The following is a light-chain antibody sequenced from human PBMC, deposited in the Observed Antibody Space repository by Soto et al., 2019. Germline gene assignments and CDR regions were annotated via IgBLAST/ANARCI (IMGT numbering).Light chain of an antibody. J-gene: IGLJ2*01. CDR1: SSDVGGHDY. Sequence: QSALTQPPSASGSPGQSVTISCTGTSSDVGGHDYVSWYQQHPGKAPKLMIYELSKRPSGVPDRFSGSKSGNTASLTVSGLQAEDEADYYCSSYVTGNSLIFGGGTKVTVL. V-gene: IGLV2-8*01. CDR3: SSYVTGNSLI. CDR2: ELS.